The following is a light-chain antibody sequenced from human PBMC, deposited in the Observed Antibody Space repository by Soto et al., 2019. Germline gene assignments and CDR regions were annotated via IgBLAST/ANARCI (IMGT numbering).Light chain of an antibody. Sequence: EIVMTQSPATLSVSPGGRATLSCRASQSVSSNLAWYQQKPGQAPRLLIYGASTRATGFPARFSGSKSGTDFTLTIRGLEPEDAAVYYCQQYGSSPITFGQGTRLEIK. CDR2: GAS. V-gene: IGKV3-15*01. J-gene: IGKJ5*01. CDR1: QSVSSN. CDR3: QQYGSSPIT.